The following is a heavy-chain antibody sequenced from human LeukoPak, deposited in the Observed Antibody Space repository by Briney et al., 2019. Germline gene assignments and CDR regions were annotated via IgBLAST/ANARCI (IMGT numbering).Heavy chain of an antibody. J-gene: IGHJ4*02. CDR3: AKGLLWFGECLDY. D-gene: IGHD3-10*01. V-gene: IGHV3-23*01. CDR1: GFTFSSYA. Sequence: PGGSLRLSCAASGFTFSSYAMGWVRQAPGKGLEWVSAISGSGGSTYYADSVKGRFTISRDNSKNTLYLQMNSLRVEDTAVYYCAKGLLWFGECLDYWGQGTLVTVSS. CDR2: ISGSGGST.